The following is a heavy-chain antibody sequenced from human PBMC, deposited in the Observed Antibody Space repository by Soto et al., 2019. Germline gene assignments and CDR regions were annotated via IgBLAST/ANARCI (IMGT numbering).Heavy chain of an antibody. D-gene: IGHD6-6*01. CDR1: GFTFSGSA. J-gene: IGHJ6*02. V-gene: IGHV3-73*01. CDR3: TCLPRFVAARPGHYFYGMDV. Sequence: GGSLRLSSAASGFTFSGSAMHWVRQASGKWLEWVGRIRSKANSYATAYAASVKGRFTTSRDDSKNTAYLQMNSLKTEDTAVYYCTCLPRFVAARPGHYFYGMDVWGQGXTVTVSS. CDR2: IRSKANSYAT.